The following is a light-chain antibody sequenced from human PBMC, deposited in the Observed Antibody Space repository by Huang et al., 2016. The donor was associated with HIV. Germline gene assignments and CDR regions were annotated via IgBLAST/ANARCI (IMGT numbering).Light chain of an antibody. CDR3: QQRSNWPRT. Sequence: EIVLTQSPATLSLSPGERATLSCRASQSVSSYLAWYQHKPGQAPRLRIYDASNRATGIPARFSGSGSGTDFTRTISSREPEDGAVYYCQQRSNWPRTFGQGTKVEIK. CDR1: QSVSSY. V-gene: IGKV3-11*01. J-gene: IGKJ1*01. CDR2: DAS.